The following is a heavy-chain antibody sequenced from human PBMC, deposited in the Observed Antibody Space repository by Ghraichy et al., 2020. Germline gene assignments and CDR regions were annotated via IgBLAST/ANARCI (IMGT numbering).Heavy chain of an antibody. CDR3: ARDLRFKYADY. J-gene: IGHJ4*02. CDR2: VSNDINTK. D-gene: IGHD5/OR15-5a*01. CDR1: GFIFHDYS. Sequence: GGSLRLSCAASGFIFHDYSVHWVRQAPGKGLEWVAVVSNDINTKYYAESVKGRFTISRDNSKTTLYLQMNSLRTDDTAVYYCARDLRFKYADYWGQGTLVTVSS. V-gene: IGHV3-30*04.